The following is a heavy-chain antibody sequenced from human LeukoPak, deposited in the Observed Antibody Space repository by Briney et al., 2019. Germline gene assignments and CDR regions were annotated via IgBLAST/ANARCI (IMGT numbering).Heavy chain of an antibody. Sequence: PGGSLRLSCAASGFTFSSYWMHWVRQAPGKGLVWVSRINTDGSSTSYADSVKGRFTISRDNARNTLYLQMDSLRAEDTAVYYCAKDQDPHSYGSGSYAPFDYWGQGTLVTVSS. D-gene: IGHD3-10*01. CDR3: AKDQDPHSYGSGSYAPFDY. J-gene: IGHJ4*02. CDR1: GFTFSSYW. CDR2: INTDGSST. V-gene: IGHV3-74*01.